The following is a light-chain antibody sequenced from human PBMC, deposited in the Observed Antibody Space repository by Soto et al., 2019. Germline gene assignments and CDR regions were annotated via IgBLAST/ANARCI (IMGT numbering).Light chain of an antibody. CDR1: QRLVHSDGNTY. Sequence: DVVLTQTPLSSPVTLGQPASISCRSSQRLVHSDGNTYLSWLQQRPGQAPRLLIYKISNQFSGVPDRFSSSVGGTDLTLQISRVEAEDVGVYYCLHLSHLPRTFGQGTKVEIK. V-gene: IGKV2-24*01. J-gene: IGKJ1*01. CDR2: KIS. CDR3: LHLSHLPRT.